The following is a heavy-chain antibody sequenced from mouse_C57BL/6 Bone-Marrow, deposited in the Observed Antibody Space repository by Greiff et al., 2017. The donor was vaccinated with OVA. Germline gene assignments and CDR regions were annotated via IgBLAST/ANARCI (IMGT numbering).Heavy chain of an antibody. J-gene: IGHJ3*01. D-gene: IGHD2-2*01. CDR2: INPSNGGT. CDR3: ARSRGLLWFAWFAY. CDR1: GYTFTSYW. Sequence: QVHVKQPGTELVKPGASVKLSCKASGYTFTSYWMHWVKQRPGQGLEWIGNINPSNGGTNYNEKFKSKATLTVDKSSSTAYMQLSSLTSEDSAVYYCARSRGLLWFAWFAYWGQGTLVTVSA. V-gene: IGHV1-53*01.